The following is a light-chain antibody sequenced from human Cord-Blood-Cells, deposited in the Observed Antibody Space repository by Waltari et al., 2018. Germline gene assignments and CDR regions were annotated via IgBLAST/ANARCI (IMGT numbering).Light chain of an antibody. V-gene: IGLV1-47*01. J-gene: IGLJ3*02. Sequence: QSVLTQPPSASGTPGQRVTLSCSGSSSNIGSNYVYWYQHPPGTAPKLLIYRNNQRPSGVPDRFSGSKSGTSASLAISGLRSEDEADYYCAAWDDSLSGPVFGGGTKLTVL. CDR1: SSNIGSNY. CDR2: RNN. CDR3: AAWDDSLSGPV.